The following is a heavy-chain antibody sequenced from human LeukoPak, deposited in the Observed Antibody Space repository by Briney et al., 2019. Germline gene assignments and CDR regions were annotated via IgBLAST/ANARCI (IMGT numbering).Heavy chain of an antibody. J-gene: IGHJ4*02. Sequence: GRSLRLSCAASGFTFSSYGMHWVRQAPGKGLEWVAVISYDGSNKCYADSVKGRFTISRDNSKNTLYLQMNSLRAEDTAVYYCAKDEASNFDYWGQGTLVTVSS. CDR2: ISYDGSNK. CDR3: AKDEASNFDY. V-gene: IGHV3-30*18. D-gene: IGHD2-2*01. CDR1: GFTFSSYG.